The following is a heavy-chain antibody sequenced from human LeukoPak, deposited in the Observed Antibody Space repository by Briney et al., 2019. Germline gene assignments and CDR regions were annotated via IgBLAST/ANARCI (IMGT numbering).Heavy chain of an antibody. CDR2: INPSGGST. Sequence: GASVKVSCKASGYTFTSYGISWVRQAPGQGLEWMGIINPSGGSTSYAQKFQGRVTMTRDMSTSTVYMELSSLRSEDTAVYYCARVADGYNSPNFDYWGQGTLVTVSS. CDR1: GYTFTSYG. V-gene: IGHV1-46*01. D-gene: IGHD5-24*01. J-gene: IGHJ4*02. CDR3: ARVADGYNSPNFDY.